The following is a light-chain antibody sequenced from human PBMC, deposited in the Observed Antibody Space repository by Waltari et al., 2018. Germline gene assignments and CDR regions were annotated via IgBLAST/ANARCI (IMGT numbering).Light chain of an antibody. V-gene: IGLV2-8*01. CDR1: SSDVGGYNY. CDR2: EGS. CDR3: SSYAGSNNYV. Sequence: QSALTQPPSASGSPGQSVTISCTGTSSDVGGYNYVSWYQQHPGKAPKLMIYEGSKRPSGVPDRCAGSKSGNTASLTVSGLQAEDEADYYCSSYAGSNNYVFGTGTKVTVL. J-gene: IGLJ1*01.